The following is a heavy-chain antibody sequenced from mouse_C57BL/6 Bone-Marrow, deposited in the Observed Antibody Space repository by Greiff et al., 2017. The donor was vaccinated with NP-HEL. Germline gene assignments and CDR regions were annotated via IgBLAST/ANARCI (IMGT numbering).Heavy chain of an antibody. V-gene: IGHV1-82*01. D-gene: IGHD2-5*01. CDR1: GYAFSSSW. CDR3: ARSTHSNAWFAY. Sequence: VQLQQSGPELVKPGASVKISCKASGYAFSSSWMNWVKQRPGKGLEWIGRIYPGDGDTNYNGKFKGKATLTADKSSSTAYMQLSSLTSEDSAVYFCARSTHSNAWFAYWGQGTLVTVSA. J-gene: IGHJ3*01. CDR2: IYPGDGDT.